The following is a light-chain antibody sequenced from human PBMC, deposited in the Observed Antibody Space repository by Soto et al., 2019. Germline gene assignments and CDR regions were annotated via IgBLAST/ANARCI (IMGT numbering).Light chain of an antibody. J-gene: IGKJ1*01. CDR1: QSISSW. V-gene: IGKV1-5*03. CDR3: QQYKSYPWT. CDR2: KAS. Sequence: DNHMSQSPSTLSASVGCRLTITCRASQSISSWLAWYQQKPGKAPNLLIYKASSLRSGVPSRFSGSGSGTEFTLTISSLQTDDSATYYCQQYKSYPWTFGKGTKV.